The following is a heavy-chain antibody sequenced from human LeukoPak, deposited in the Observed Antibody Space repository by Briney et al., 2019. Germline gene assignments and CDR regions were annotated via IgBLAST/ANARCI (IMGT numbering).Heavy chain of an antibody. CDR3: ARRPRYSSHAVLDWFDP. V-gene: IGHV1-2*06. CDR1: GYTFTGYY. J-gene: IGHJ5*02. Sequence: ASVKVSCKASGYTFTGYYMHWVRQAPGQGLEWMGRINPNSGGTNYAQKFQGRVTMTRDTSISTAYMELSRLRSDDTAVYYCARRPRYSSHAVLDWFDPWGQGTLVTVSS. CDR2: INPNSGGT. D-gene: IGHD6-13*01.